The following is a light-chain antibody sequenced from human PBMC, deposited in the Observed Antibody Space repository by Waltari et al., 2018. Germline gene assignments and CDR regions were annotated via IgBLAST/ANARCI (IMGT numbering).Light chain of an antibody. CDR1: QSVSRT. Sequence: EIVLTQSPGTLSLSPGERATLSCSASQSVSRTLAWYQQKPGQAPKLLIYGASIRATGIPDRFTGSGSGTDFILTISSLEPEDFAIYFCQHYVRLPATFGQGTKVEIK. CDR2: GAS. CDR3: QHYVRLPAT. J-gene: IGKJ1*01. V-gene: IGKV3-20*01.